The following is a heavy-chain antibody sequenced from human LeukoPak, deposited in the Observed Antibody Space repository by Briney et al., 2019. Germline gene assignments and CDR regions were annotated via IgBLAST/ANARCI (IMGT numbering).Heavy chain of an antibody. V-gene: IGHV3-23*01. CDR1: GFTFSNFG. D-gene: IGHD2-15*01. J-gene: IGHJ5*02. CDR3: ARELGYCSGDTCYTRLYNWFDP. CDR2: ITSSGGST. Sequence: GGSLRLSCAASGFTFSNFGMSWVRQAPGKGLERVSSITSSGGSTDYADSVKGRFTISRDNSKNTLFLQMNSLRAEATAVYYCARELGYCSGDTCYTRLYNWFDPWGQGTLVTVSS.